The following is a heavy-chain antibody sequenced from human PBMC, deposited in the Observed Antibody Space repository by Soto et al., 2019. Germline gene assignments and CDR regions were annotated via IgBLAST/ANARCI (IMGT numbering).Heavy chain of an antibody. CDR1: GYTFINYY. Sequence: QVQLVQSGAEVKKPGASVKLSCKASGYTFINYYIHWVRQAPGQGLEWMGIFNPTSGSTNYAQKFQGRVTLTMDTSTRTVYMELSNLRFDDTAVYYCARDLAAGDYWGQGTLVTVSS. D-gene: IGHD6-13*01. V-gene: IGHV1-46*01. CDR2: FNPTSGST. J-gene: IGHJ4*02. CDR3: ARDLAAGDY.